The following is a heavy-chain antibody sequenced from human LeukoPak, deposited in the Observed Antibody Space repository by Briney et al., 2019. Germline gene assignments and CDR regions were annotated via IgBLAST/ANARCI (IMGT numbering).Heavy chain of an antibody. CDR2: IKQDEGEK. J-gene: IGHJ5*02. D-gene: IGHD6-19*01. Sequence: GGSPRLSCVASGFNLGHYWMSWVRQAPGKGLEWVANIKQDEGEKYYVDSVKGRFTISRDNVKNSVYLQMNGLRVEDTAVYFCVRDGDLSTGWYRGPHRSWGQGTLVTASS. CDR1: GFNLGHYW. V-gene: IGHV3-7*01. CDR3: VRDGDLSTGWYRGPHRS.